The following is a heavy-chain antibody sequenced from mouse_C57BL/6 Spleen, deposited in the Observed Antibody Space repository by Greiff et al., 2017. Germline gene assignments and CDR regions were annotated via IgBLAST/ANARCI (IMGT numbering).Heavy chain of an antibody. Sequence: VQRVESGAELVRPGASVTLSCKASGYTFTDYEMHWVKQTPVHGLEWIGAIDPETGGTAYNQKFKGKAILTADKSSSTAYMELRSLTSEDSAVYYCTRPDSSGYVGAMDYWGQGTSVTVSS. CDR2: IDPETGGT. J-gene: IGHJ4*01. CDR3: TRPDSSGYVGAMDY. CDR1: GYTFTDYE. D-gene: IGHD3-2*02. V-gene: IGHV1-15*01.